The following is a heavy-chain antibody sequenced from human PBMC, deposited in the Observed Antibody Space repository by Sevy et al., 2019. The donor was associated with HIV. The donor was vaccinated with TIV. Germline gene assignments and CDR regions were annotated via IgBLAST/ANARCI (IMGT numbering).Heavy chain of an antibody. CDR3: AGGRYDSSGSFDAFDI. CDR2: IYGSSGAT. D-gene: IGHD3-22*01. CDR1: GFTFISYA. J-gene: IGHJ3*02. Sequence: RLSCKPSGFTFISYAMNWVRQAPGKGLEWVSTIYGSSGATYYGDSVKGRFTISRDNSKNTLYLQMNSLRTEDMAVYYCAGGRYDSSGSFDAFDIWGQGTMVTVSS. V-gene: IGHV3-23*01.